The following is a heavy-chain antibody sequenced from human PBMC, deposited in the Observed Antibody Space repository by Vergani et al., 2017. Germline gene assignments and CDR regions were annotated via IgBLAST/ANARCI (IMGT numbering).Heavy chain of an antibody. D-gene: IGHD3-22*01. CDR3: ARXYRGYYDSSGYYLWDYYYGMDV. Sequence: QLQLQESGPGLVKPSETLSLTCTVSGGSISSSSYYWGWIRQPPGKGLEWIGSFYYSGSTYYNPSLTSRVTISVDTSKNQFSLKLSSVTAADTAVYYCARXYRGYYDSSGYYLWDYYYGMDVWGQGTTVTVSS. CDR1: GGSISSSSYY. CDR2: FYYSGST. V-gene: IGHV4-39*01. J-gene: IGHJ6*02.